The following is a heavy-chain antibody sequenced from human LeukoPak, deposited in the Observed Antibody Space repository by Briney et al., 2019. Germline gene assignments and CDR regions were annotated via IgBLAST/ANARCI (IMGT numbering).Heavy chain of an antibody. V-gene: IGHV4-38-2*01. CDR1: GYSISGGYY. Sequence: SETPSLTCAVSGYSISGGYYWGWIRQPPGKGLEWIVRIYHSGSTYYSPSLKSRVTISVDTSKNQFSLKLSSVTAADTAVYYCARVPETHFDYWGQGSLVTVSS. CDR2: IYHSGST. CDR3: ARVPETHFDY. J-gene: IGHJ4*02. D-gene: IGHD2-2*01.